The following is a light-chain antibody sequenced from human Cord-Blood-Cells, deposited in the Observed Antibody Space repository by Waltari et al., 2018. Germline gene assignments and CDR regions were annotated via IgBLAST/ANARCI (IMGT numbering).Light chain of an antibody. V-gene: IGKV1-8*01. CDR1: QGISSY. CDR2: AAS. Sequence: IRMTQAPSPLSAATGDRVTITCRASQGISSYLAWYQQKPGKAPKLLIYAASTLQSGVPSRFSGSGSGTDFTLTISCLQSEDFATYYCQQYYSYPHTFGQGTKLEIK. CDR3: QQYYSYPHT. J-gene: IGKJ2*01.